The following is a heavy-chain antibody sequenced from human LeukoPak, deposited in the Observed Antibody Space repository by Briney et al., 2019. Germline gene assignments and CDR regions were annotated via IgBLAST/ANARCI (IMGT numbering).Heavy chain of an antibody. CDR2: ISGSGGGT. CDR1: GFTFSSYA. CDR3: AKIVVVPAASVWDAFDI. Sequence: PGGSLRLSCAASGFTFSSYAMSWVRQAPGKGLEWVSAISGSGGGTYYADSVKGRFTISRDNSKNTLYLQMNSLRAEDTAVYYCAKIVVVPAASVWDAFDIWGQGTMVTVSS. D-gene: IGHD2-2*01. J-gene: IGHJ3*02. V-gene: IGHV3-23*01.